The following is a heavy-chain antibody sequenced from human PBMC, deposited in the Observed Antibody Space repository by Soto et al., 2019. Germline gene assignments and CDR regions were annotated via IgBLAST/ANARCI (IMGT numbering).Heavy chain of an antibody. CDR1: GGSITNYY. Sequence: PSETLSLTCTVSGGSITNYYWTWIRLPPRKGLEWIGYIYYSGTTEYNPSLESRVTMSVDTSQNQFSLKLTSVTAADTAVYYCALIQMGEHFHYWGPGTLVTVS. CDR3: ALIQMGEHFHY. V-gene: IGHV4-59*13. J-gene: IGHJ1*01. D-gene: IGHD3-16*01. CDR2: IYYSGTT.